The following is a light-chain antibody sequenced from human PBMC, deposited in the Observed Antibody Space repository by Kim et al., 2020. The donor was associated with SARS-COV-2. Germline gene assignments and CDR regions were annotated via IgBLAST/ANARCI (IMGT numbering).Light chain of an antibody. CDR2: GAS. CDR1: QGISNY. J-gene: IGKJ1*01. CDR3: HQFNSYPRS. Sequence: VRDRSHHPLRASQGISNYLAWYQQNPSKAPKLLIYGASTLQSGVPSRFSGSGSGTDFTLTISSLQPEDFATYSCHQFNSYPRSFGQGTKVDI. V-gene: IGKV1-9*01.